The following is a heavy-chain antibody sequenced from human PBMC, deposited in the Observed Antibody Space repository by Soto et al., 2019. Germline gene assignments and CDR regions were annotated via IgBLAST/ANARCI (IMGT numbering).Heavy chain of an antibody. V-gene: IGHV1-2*04. Sequence: GASVKVSCKASGYTFTGYYMHWVRQAPGQGLEWMGWINPNSGGTNYAQKFQGWVTMTRDTSISTAYMELSRLRSDDTAVYYCARAPLGSYYYGMDVWGQGTTVTVSS. CDR1: GYTFTGYY. CDR3: ARAPLGSYYYGMDV. CDR2: INPNSGGT. D-gene: IGHD1-26*01. J-gene: IGHJ6*02.